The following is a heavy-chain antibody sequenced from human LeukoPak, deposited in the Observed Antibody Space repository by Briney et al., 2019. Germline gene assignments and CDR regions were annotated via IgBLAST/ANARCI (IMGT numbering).Heavy chain of an antibody. Sequence: GGSLRLSCAASGFTFSSYAMHWVRQAPGKGLEWVAVISYDGSNKYYADSVKGRFTISRDNSKNTLYLQMNSLRAEDTAVYYCAKDGEAAYYFDYWGQGTLVTVSS. D-gene: IGHD6-25*01. CDR1: GFTFSSYA. V-gene: IGHV3-30-3*01. CDR2: ISYDGSNK. J-gene: IGHJ4*02. CDR3: AKDGEAAYYFDY.